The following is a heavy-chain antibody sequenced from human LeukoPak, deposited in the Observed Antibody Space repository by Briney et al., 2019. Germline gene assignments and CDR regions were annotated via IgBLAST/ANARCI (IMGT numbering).Heavy chain of an antibody. Sequence: SETLSLTCTVSGGSINNYYWSWIRQPPGKGLEWIGYIYYSGTTRYNPSLKSRVTISVDTSMNHFSLEVNSVTAADTAVYYCARHDAVPYFSNGFDPWGQGTLVTVSS. CDR3: ARHDAVPYFSNGFDP. CDR1: GGSINNYY. J-gene: IGHJ5*02. V-gene: IGHV4-59*08. D-gene: IGHD2-2*01. CDR2: IYYSGTT.